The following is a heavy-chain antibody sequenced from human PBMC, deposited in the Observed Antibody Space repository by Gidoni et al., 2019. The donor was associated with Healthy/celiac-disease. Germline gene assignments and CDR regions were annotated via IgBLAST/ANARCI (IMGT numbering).Heavy chain of an antibody. V-gene: IGHV1-69*01. J-gene: IGHJ4*02. Sequence: QVQLVQSGAEVKKPVSAGKVSCKASGCTFSSYAISSVRQVPGQGLEWMGGIIPIFGTANYAQKFQGRVTITADESTSTAYMELSSLRSEDTAVYCCASSMGIEQLPFDYWGQGTLVTVSS. CDR1: GCTFSSYA. CDR2: IIPIFGTA. D-gene: IGHD6-13*01. CDR3: ASSMGIEQLPFDY.